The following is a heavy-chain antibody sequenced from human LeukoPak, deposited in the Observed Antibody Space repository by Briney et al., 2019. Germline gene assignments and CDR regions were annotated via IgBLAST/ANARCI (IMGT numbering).Heavy chain of an antibody. J-gene: IGHJ4*02. D-gene: IGHD2-8*01. CDR2: ISGSGGST. V-gene: IGHV3-23*01. CDR3: AKDRIVLMVYAIALDY. CDR1: GFTFSSYA. Sequence: PGGSLRLSCAASGFTFSSYAMSWVRQAPGKGLEWVSAISGSGGSTYYADSVKGRFTISRDNPKNTLYLQMNSLRAEDTAVYYCAKDRIVLMVYAIALDYWGQGTLVTVSS.